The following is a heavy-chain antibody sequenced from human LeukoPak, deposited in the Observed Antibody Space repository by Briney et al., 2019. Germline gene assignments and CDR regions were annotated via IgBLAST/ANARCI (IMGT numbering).Heavy chain of an antibody. CDR1: GGSISSYY. D-gene: IGHD4-23*01. CDR2: IYYSGST. CDR3: ASGGRPATRRQNYYFDY. Sequence: SETLSLTCTVSGGSISSYYWSWIRQPPGKGLEWIGYIYYSGSTNYNPSLKSRLTISVDTSKNQFSLKLSSVTAADTAVYYCASGGRPATRRQNYYFDYWGQGTLVTVSS. J-gene: IGHJ4*02. V-gene: IGHV4-59*12.